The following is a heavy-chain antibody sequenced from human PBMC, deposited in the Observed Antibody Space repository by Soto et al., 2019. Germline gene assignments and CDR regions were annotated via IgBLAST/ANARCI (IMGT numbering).Heavy chain of an antibody. V-gene: IGHV1-18*01. CDR2: ISAYNGNT. D-gene: IGHD3-3*01. CDR3: ARGITIFGVVITHFDY. J-gene: IGHJ4*02. Sequence: ASVKVSCKASGYTFTSYCISWVRQAPGQGLEWMGWISAYNGNTNYAQKLQGRVTMTTDTSTSTAYMELRSLRSDDTAVYYCARGITIFGVVITHFDYWGQGTLVTVSS. CDR1: GYTFTSYC.